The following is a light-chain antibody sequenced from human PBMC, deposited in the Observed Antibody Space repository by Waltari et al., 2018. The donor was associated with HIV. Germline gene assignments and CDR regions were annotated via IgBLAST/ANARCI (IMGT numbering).Light chain of an antibody. CDR3: QQFHNWPHT. Sequence: EIFLTQSPPTLSVSPGEPATLSCRASQSLSSYLAWYQQKPGQAPRLLIYGASTRATGTPVRFSGGGSGTEFSLTISSLRSEDYAVYYCQQFHNWPHTFGGGTKVEIK. CDR1: QSLSSY. J-gene: IGKJ4*01. V-gene: IGKV3-15*01. CDR2: GAS.